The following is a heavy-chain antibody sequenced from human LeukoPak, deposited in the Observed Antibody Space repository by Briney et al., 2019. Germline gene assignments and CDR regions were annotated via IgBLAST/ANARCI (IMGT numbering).Heavy chain of an antibody. V-gene: IGHV3-48*04. CDR3: ARVPNRRGN. CDR2: ISSSSSTI. Sequence: PGGSLRLSCAASGFTFSSYSMNWVRQAPGKGLEWVSYISSSSSTIYYADSVKGRFTISRDNAKNSLYLQMNSLRAEDTAVYYCARVPNRRGNWGQGTLVTVSS. J-gene: IGHJ4*02. CDR1: GFTFSSYS.